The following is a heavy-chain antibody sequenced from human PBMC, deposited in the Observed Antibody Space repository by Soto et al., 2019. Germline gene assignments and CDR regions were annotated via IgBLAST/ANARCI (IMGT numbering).Heavy chain of an antibody. CDR2: IKTKTEGATT. CDR1: GFTFGPAW. Sequence: VQLVESGGGLVKPGGSLRISCATSGFTFGPAWMSWVRQAPGKGLEWVGRIKTKTEGATTDYAAPVRGRFTISRDDSENPVYLQMTSLKTEDTAVYHCVTVRSNSCYSFNYWGQGTLVTVSS. D-gene: IGHD2-15*01. V-gene: IGHV3-15*01. CDR3: VTVRSNSCYSFNY. J-gene: IGHJ4*02.